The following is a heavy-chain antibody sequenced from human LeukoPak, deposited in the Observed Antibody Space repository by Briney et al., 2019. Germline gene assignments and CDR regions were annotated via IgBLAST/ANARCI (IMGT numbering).Heavy chain of an antibody. V-gene: IGHV1-69*02. CDR1: GGTFSSYT. CDR2: IIPILGIA. J-gene: IGHJ6*02. CDR3: APVAVAGTFDGMDV. D-gene: IGHD6-19*01. Sequence: GAAVKVSCKASGGTFSSYTISRVRQAPGQGLEWMGRIIPILGIANYAQTFQGRVTITADKSTSTAYMELSSLRSEDTAVYYCAPVAVAGTFDGMDVWGQGTTVTVSS.